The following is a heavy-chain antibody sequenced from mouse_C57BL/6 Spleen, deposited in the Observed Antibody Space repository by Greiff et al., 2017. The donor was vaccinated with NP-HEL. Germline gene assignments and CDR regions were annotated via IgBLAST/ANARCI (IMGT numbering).Heavy chain of an antibody. CDR3: ARYYYYGSSYGFDY. V-gene: IGHV1-80*01. CDR2: IYPGDGDT. J-gene: IGHJ2*01. D-gene: IGHD1-1*01. CDR1: GYAFSSYW. Sequence: QVQLQQSGAELVKPGASVKISCKASGYAFSSYWMNWVKQRPGKGLEWIGQIYPGDGDTNYNGKFKGKATLTADKSSSTAYMQLSSLTSEDSAVYFCARYYYYGSSYGFDYWGQGTTLTVSS.